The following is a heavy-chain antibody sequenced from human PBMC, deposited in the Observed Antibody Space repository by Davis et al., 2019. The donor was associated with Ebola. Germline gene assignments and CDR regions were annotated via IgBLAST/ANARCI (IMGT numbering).Heavy chain of an antibody. CDR1: GGSISSSNW. V-gene: IGHV4-4*02. J-gene: IGHJ6*02. CDR3: ATSSSWYSTGMDV. CDR2: INHSGST. D-gene: IGHD6-13*01. Sequence: SETLSLTCAVSGGSISSSNWWSWIRQPPGKGLEWIGEINHSGSTNYNPSLKSRVTISVDTSKNQFSLKLSSVTAADTAVYYCATSSSWYSTGMDVWGQGTTVTVSS.